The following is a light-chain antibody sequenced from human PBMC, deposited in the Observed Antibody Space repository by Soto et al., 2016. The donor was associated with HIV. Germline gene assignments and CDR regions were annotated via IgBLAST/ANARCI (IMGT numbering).Light chain of an antibody. CDR1: SLRNSY. Sequence: SSELTQDPEVSVALGQTVRITCQGDSLRNSYANWYHQKPGQAPILLIYGKNNRPSGIPDRFSGSSSGNIVSLTISGAQAEDEADYYCNSHDSTTNHVVFGGGTKLTVL. J-gene: IGLJ2*01. CDR3: NSHDSTTNHVV. V-gene: IGLV3-19*01. CDR2: GKN.